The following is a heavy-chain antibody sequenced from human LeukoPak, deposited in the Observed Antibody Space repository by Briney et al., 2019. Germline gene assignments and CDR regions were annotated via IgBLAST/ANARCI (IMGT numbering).Heavy chain of an antibody. CDR3: ASRLDRDAGGYVGV. V-gene: IGHV4-39*01. Sequence: SETLSLTCTVSGGSISSSTYYWGWIRQPPGKGLEWIGNILYSGSTPYNPSLKSRVTMSVDTSKNQFSLKLSSVTATDTAVYYCASRLDRDAGGYVGVWGKGTTVTVSS. CDR1: GGSISSSTYY. J-gene: IGHJ6*03. D-gene: IGHD2-2*03. CDR2: ILYSGST.